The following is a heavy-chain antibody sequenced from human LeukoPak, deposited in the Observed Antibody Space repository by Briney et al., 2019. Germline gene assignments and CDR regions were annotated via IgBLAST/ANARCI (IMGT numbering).Heavy chain of an antibody. CDR3: ARELVTTVTTVDAFDI. CDR2: ISAYNGNT. J-gene: IGHJ3*02. Sequence: GSVKVSCKASGYTFTSYSISWVRQAPGQGLEWMGWISAYNGNTNDAQKLQGRVTMTTDTSTSTAYMELRSLRSDDTAVYYCARELVTTVTTVDAFDIWGQGTMVTVSS. CDR1: GYTFTSYS. D-gene: IGHD4-17*01. V-gene: IGHV1-18*01.